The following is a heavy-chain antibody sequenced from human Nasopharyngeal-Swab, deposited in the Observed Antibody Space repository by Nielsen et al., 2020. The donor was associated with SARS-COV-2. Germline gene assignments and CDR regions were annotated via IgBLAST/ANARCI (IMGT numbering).Heavy chain of an antibody. CDR1: GFTFSNAW. V-gene: IGHV3-15*01. Sequence: GGSLRLSCAASGFTFSNAWMSWVRQAPGKGLEWVGRIKDKTDGGATDYAAPVNGRFTISRDDSKNTLYLQMKSLKTEDTAVYYCTTGPHWGQGTLVTVSS. CDR3: TTGPH. J-gene: IGHJ4*02. CDR2: IKDKTDGGAT.